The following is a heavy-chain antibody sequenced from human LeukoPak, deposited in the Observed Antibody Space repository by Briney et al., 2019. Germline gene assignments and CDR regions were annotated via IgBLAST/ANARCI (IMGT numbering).Heavy chain of an antibody. CDR3: ARDQAIAAGKGFGY. CDR2: ISSSSSYI. J-gene: IGHJ4*02. D-gene: IGHD6-13*01. Sequence: PGGSLRLSCAASGFTFSSYSMNWVRQAPGKGLEWVSSISSSSSYIYYADSVKGRFTISRDNAKNSLYLQMNSLRAEDTAVYYCARDQAIAAGKGFGYWGQGTLVTVSS. CDR1: GFTFSSYS. V-gene: IGHV3-21*01.